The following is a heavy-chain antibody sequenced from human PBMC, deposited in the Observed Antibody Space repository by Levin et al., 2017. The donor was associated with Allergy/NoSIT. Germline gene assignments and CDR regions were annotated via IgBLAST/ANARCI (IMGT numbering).Heavy chain of an antibody. V-gene: IGHV1-18*01. Sequence: ASVKVSCKASGYTFSSYGLSWVRQAPGQGLEWMGWISGYNDNTHYAQKLQGRVIMTKDTSTNTVYMDLRSLRSDDTAVYFCARDLRFESGGRFSDDFDIWGQGTRVTVSS. D-gene: IGHD2-15*01. CDR2: ISGYNDNT. J-gene: IGHJ3*02. CDR3: ARDLRFESGGRFSDDFDI. CDR1: GYTFSSYG.